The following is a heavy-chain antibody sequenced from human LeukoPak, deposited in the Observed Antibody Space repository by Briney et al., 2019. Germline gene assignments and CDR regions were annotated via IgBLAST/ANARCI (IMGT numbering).Heavy chain of an antibody. V-gene: IGHV4-39*01. D-gene: IGHD6-13*01. CDR2: IYYSGST. J-gene: IGHJ5*02. CDR1: GGSISSSSYY. Sequence: SETLSLTCTVSGGSISSSSYYWGWLRQPPGKGLEWIGSIYYSGSTYYNPSLESRVTISVDTSKNQFSLKLSSVTAADTAVYYCARRPSEYSSSWFDPWGQGTLVTVSS. CDR3: ARRPSEYSSSWFDP.